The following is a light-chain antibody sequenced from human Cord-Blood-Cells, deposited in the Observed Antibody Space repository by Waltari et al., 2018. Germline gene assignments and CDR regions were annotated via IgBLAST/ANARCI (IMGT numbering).Light chain of an antibody. CDR1: SGSIASNY. CDR2: GDN. J-gene: IGLJ3*02. V-gene: IGLV6-57*03. Sequence: NFMLTQPHSVSESPGKTVTISCTRSSGSIASNYVQWYQQRPGSAPTTVIYGDNQRPSGVPDRFSGSIDSSSNSASPTISGLKTEDEADYCCQSYDSSNRGVFGGGTKLTVL. CDR3: QSYDSSNRGV.